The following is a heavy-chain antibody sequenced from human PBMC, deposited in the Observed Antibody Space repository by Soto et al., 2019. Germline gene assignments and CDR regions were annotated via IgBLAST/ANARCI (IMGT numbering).Heavy chain of an antibody. CDR3: ASFTIFGVVTNWYCGL. CDR2: IYYSGST. J-gene: IGHJ2*01. V-gene: IGHV4-30-4*01. CDR1: GGSIRSGAYY. D-gene: IGHD3-3*01. Sequence: QVQLQESGPGLVKPSQTLSLTCTVSGGSIRSGAYYWSWIRQPPGTPLEWIGYIYYSGSTYYNPSIKSRVTISVDTSKNQCALELSSVTAADTAVYYCASFTIFGVVTNWYCGLWGRGTLVTVSS.